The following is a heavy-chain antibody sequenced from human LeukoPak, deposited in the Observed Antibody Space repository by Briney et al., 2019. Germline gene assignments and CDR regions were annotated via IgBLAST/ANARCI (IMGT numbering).Heavy chain of an antibody. J-gene: IGHJ4*02. CDR2: MNPNSGNT. CDR1: GYTFTSYD. D-gene: IGHD3-22*01. V-gene: IGHV1-8*01. Sequence: ASVRVSCKASGYTFTSYDINWVRQATGQGLEWMGWMNPNSGNTGYAQKFQGRVTITRNTSISTAYMELSSLRSEDTAVYYCARPYYDSSGYQNFDYWGQGTLVTVSS. CDR3: ARPYYDSSGYQNFDY.